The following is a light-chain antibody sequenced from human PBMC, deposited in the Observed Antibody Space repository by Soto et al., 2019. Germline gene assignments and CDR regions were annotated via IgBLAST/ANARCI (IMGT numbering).Light chain of an antibody. CDR3: QQYNNGPPWT. J-gene: IGKJ1*01. Sequence: EIVLTQSPGTLSLSPGERATLSCRASQSVSSSYLAWYQQIPGQAPRLLSYDAYNRATGVPPRFSGSGSGTGTEFTLTISSLQSEDFAVYYCQQYNNGPPWTFGQGTKVDIK. CDR1: QSVSSSY. V-gene: IGKV3D-15*01. CDR2: DAY.